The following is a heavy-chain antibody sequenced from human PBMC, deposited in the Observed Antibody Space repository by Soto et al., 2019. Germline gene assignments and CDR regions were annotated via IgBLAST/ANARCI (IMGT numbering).Heavy chain of an antibody. V-gene: IGHV3-13*01. CDR1: GFTFSSYD. Sequence: PGGSLRLSCAASGFTFSSYDMHWVRQATGKGLEWVSAIGTAGDTYYPGSVKGRFTISRENAKNSLYLQMNSLRAGDTAVYYCARGYYYDSSGYSWYFDLWGRGTLVTVSS. D-gene: IGHD3-22*01. J-gene: IGHJ2*01. CDR3: ARGYYYDSSGYSWYFDL. CDR2: IGTAGDT.